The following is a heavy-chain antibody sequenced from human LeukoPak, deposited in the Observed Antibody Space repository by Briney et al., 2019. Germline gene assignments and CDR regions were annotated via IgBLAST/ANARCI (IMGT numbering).Heavy chain of an antibody. J-gene: IGHJ5*02. V-gene: IGHV4-39*07. CDR1: GGSISSSNYY. Sequence: PSETLSLTCTVSGGSISSSNYYWGWIRQPPVKGLECIGSVYYSGNTYYNPSLKSRVTISVDTSKNQFSLKLSSVTAADTAVYYCARAVTSSSSWYKWVNWFDPWGQGTLVTVSS. D-gene: IGHD6-13*01. CDR3: ARAVTSSSSWYKWVNWFDP. CDR2: VYYSGNT.